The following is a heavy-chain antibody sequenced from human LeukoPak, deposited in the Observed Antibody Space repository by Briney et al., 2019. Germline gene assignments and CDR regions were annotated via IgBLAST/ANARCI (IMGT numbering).Heavy chain of an antibody. D-gene: IGHD3-9*01. CDR3: ARHRRYFDWFDY. Sequence: PAETLSLTCAASGGSISSYYWSWIRQPPGKGLEWIGYIYYSGSTNYKPSLKSRVTISVDTSKNQFSLKLSSVTAADTAVYYCARHRRYFDWFDYCGQGTLVTVSS. J-gene: IGHJ4*02. CDR1: GGSISSYY. V-gene: IGHV4-59*08. CDR2: IYYSGST.